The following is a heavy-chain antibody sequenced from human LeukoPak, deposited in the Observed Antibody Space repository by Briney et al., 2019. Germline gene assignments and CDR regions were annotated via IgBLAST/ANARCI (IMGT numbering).Heavy chain of an antibody. V-gene: IGHV4-39*07. D-gene: IGHD1-26*01. CDR1: GGSISSSAYH. J-gene: IGHJ5*02. Sequence: SETLSLTCTVSGGSISSSAYHWGWIRQPPGKGLEWIGSIHNSGRTYHNPSLKSRVTISVDTSKNQFSLKLSSVTAADTAVYYCARGRRELLSDWFDPWGQGTLVTVSS. CDR3: ARGRRELLSDWFDP. CDR2: IHNSGRT.